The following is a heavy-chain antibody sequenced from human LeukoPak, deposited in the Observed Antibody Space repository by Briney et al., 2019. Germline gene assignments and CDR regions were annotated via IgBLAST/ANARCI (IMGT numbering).Heavy chain of an antibody. CDR1: GFTFSSYA. CDR3: AKLPTSAEGWKDFDY. D-gene: IGHD1-1*01. J-gene: IGHJ4*02. CDR2: ISGRGDST. Sequence: GGSLRLSCAASGFTFSSYAMSWVRQAPGKGLEWVSTISGRGDSTYYADSVKGRFTISRDNSKNTLYLQMNSLRAEDTAVYYCAKLPTSAEGWKDFDYWGQGTVVTVSS. V-gene: IGHV3-23*01.